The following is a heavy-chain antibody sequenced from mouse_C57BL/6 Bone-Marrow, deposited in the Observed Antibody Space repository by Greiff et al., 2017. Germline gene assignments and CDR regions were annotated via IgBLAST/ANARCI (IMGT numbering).Heavy chain of an antibody. CDR1: GYTFTGYW. CDR3: ARGGLIYYYGSSFAY. J-gene: IGHJ3*01. CDR2: ILPGSGST. Sequence: VHLVESGAELMKPGASVKLSCKATGYTFTGYWIEWVKQRPGHGLEWIGEILPGSGSTNYNEKFKGKATFTADTSSNTAYMQLSSLTTEDSAIYYCARGGLIYYYGSSFAYWGQGTLVTVSA. V-gene: IGHV1-9*01. D-gene: IGHD1-1*01.